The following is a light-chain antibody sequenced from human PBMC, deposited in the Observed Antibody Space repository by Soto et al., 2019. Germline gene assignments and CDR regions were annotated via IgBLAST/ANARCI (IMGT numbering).Light chain of an antibody. CDR3: QTWDTVHVV. Sequence: QPVLTQSPSGSASLGASVELTCTLSSGHNTYAIAWHQQQPEKGPRFLMKINSDGSHRRGDGIPDRFSGSSSGAERYLIISNVQSEDEADYYCQTWDTVHVVFGGGTQLTVL. CDR1: SGHNTYA. V-gene: IGLV4-69*01. J-gene: IGLJ2*01. CDR2: INSDGSH.